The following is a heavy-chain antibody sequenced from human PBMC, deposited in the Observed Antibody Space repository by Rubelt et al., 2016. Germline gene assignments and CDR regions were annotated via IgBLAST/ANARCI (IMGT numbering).Heavy chain of an antibody. CDR3: AAQPDYDILTGWTLYGMDV. D-gene: IGHD3-9*01. V-gene: IGHV1-58*01. J-gene: IGHJ6*02. Sequence: IGWIVVGSGNTNYAQKFQERVTITRDMSTSTAYMELRSLRSDDTAVYYCAAQPDYDILTGWTLYGMDVWGQGTTVTVSS. CDR2: IVVGSGNT.